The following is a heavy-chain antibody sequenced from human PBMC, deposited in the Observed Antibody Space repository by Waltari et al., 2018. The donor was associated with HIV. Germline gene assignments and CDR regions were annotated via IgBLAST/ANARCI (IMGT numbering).Heavy chain of an antibody. J-gene: IGHJ4*02. Sequence: EVQLVESGGALVQPGGSLRLSCESSGFTFRNFWLHWVRQAPGKGLVWVSGIKSDGTATTYADSVKGRFTISRDNAKNTLYLQMNSLRAEDTAVYYCARDPYGSSSFDYWGQGTLLTVSS. V-gene: IGHV3-74*03. CDR1: GFTFRNFW. D-gene: IGHD6-13*01. CDR2: IKSDGTAT. CDR3: ARDPYGSSSFDY.